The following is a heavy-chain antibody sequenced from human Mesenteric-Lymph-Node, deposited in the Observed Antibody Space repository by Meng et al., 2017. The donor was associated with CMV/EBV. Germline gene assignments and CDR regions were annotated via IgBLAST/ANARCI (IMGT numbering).Heavy chain of an antibody. D-gene: IGHD2-2*01. V-gene: IGHV3-23*01. J-gene: IGHJ4*02. Sequence: GESLKISCAASGFTFSSYAMTWVRQAPGKGLEWVSVISATGSTTYYADSVKGRFTISRDNSKNTLYLQVNSLRAEDTAVYYCAKDLDWSPYCSSFNCHISGQFDYWGQGTLVTVSS. CDR3: AKDLDWSPYCSSFNCHISGQFDY. CDR2: ISATGSTT. CDR1: GFTFSSYA.